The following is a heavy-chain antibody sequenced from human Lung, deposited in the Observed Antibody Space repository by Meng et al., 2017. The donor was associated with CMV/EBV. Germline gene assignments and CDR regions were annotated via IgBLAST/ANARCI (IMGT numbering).Heavy chain of an antibody. D-gene: IGHD2-2*01. CDR2: IHGGGSKI. Sequence: EXXKISXKASGFTFSTFEVAWVRQMPGKGLEWMGRIHGGGSKIGYASSFEGHVTISADWSASIVYLKWNSLQASDSAIYYCTRHGRRCRTGCLDGGLWGRGTXVTVAS. V-gene: IGHV5-51*01. CDR3: TRHGRRCRTGCLDGGL. J-gene: IGHJ4*02. CDR1: GFTFSTFE.